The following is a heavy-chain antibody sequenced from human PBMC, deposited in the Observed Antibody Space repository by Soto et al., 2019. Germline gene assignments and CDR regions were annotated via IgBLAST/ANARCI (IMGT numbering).Heavy chain of an antibody. CDR1: GGTFSSDT. Sequence: QVQLVQSGAEVKKPGSSVKVSCKASGGTFSSDTISWVRQAPGQGLEWMGRIIPILGISNYAQKFQGRVTITADKSTSTAYMERSSLRSEDTAVYYCAREENVEMATIDLWYWGQGTLVTVS. J-gene: IGHJ4*02. V-gene: IGHV1-69*08. CDR2: IIPILGIS. D-gene: IGHD3-3*01. CDR3: AREENVEMATIDLWY.